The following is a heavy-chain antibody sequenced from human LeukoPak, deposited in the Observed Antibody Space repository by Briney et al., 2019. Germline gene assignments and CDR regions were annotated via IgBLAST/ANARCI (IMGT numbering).Heavy chain of an antibody. D-gene: IGHD3-22*01. CDR3: AREREGWIVVDLDAFDI. V-gene: IGHV3-21*01. Sequence: GGSLRLSCAASGFTFSSYSMNWVRQAPGKGLEWVSSISSSSSYIYYADSVKGRFTISRDNAKNSLYLQMNSLRAEDTAVYYCAREREGWIVVDLDAFDIWGQGTMVTVSS. CDR2: ISSSSSYI. CDR1: GFTFSSYS. J-gene: IGHJ3*02.